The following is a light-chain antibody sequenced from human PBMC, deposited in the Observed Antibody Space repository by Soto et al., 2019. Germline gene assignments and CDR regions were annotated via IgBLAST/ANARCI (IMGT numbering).Light chain of an antibody. Sequence: ENVLTQSPGTLSLSPGERATLSCRAGQGVSGSYLAWYQQKPGQAPRLLIYAASSRATGIPDRYSGSASGTDFTLTISRLEPEDFAVYHCQQYGDSPLSFGGGTKVDIK. CDR3: QQYGDSPLS. CDR1: QGVSGSY. J-gene: IGKJ4*01. CDR2: AAS. V-gene: IGKV3-20*01.